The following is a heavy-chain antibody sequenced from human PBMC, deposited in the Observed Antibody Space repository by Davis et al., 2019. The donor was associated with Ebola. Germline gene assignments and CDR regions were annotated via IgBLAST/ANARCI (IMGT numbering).Heavy chain of an antibody. J-gene: IGHJ4*02. V-gene: IGHV3-30-3*01. CDR3: ARDVRFFEWFFGY. CDR1: GFTFSSYA. CDR2: ISYDGSNK. Sequence: PGGSLRLSCAASGFTFSSYAMHWVRQAPGKGLEWVAVISYDGSNKYYADSVKGRFTISRDNSKNTLYLQMNSLRAEDTAVYYCARDVRFFEWFFGYWGQGTLVTVSS. D-gene: IGHD3-3*01.